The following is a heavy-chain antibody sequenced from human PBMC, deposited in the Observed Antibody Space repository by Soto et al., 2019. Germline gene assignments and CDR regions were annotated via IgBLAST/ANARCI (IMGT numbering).Heavy chain of an antibody. CDR2: LSGSGGTT. Sequence: EVQLLASGGGLVHPGGSLRLSCAASGLTFTSYAMSWVRQAPGKGLEWVSGLSGSGGTTYYADSVKGRFTISRDNSKNPPYRQMETLRAKETPVYYCAKDRRISMVRGYYFEYWAREPWSPSPQ. CDR1: GLTFTSYA. CDR3: AKDRRISMVRGYYFEY. V-gene: IGHV3-23*01. J-gene: IGHJ4*02. D-gene: IGHD3-10*01.